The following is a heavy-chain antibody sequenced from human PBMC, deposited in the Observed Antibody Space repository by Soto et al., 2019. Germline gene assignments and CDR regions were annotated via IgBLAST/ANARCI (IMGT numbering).Heavy chain of an antibody. CDR1: GFTFSSYA. D-gene: IGHD2-8*01. Sequence: GGSLRLSCVASGFTFSSYAMSWVRQAPGKGLEWVSAISGSGDSTFYTDSVKGRFTISRDNSKNTMYLQMNSLRAEDTAVYYCAKFMVYVTGDFDYWGQGTLVTVSS. V-gene: IGHV3-23*01. CDR2: ISGSGDST. CDR3: AKFMVYVTGDFDY. J-gene: IGHJ4*02.